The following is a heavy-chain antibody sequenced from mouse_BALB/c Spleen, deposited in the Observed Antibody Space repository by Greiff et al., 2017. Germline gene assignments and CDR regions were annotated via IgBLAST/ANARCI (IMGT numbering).Heavy chain of an antibody. CDR2: IDPENGDT. V-gene: IGHV14-4*02. D-gene: IGHD1-1*01. J-gene: IGHJ2*01. CDR3: NAPITTVVATDY. Sequence: LQESGAELVRSGASVKLSCTASGFNIKDYYMHWVKQRPEQGLEWIGWIDPENGDTEYAPKFQGKATMTADTSSNTAYLQLSSLTSEDTAVYYCNAPITTVVATDYWGQGTTLTVAS. CDR1: GFNIKDYY.